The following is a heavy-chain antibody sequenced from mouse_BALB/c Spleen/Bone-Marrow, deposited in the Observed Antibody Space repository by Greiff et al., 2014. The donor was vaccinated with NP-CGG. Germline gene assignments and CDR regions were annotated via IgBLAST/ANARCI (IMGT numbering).Heavy chain of an antibody. CDR1: GYTFTSYW. CDR2: INPSTGYT. V-gene: IGHV1-7*01. CDR3: AIPRGYRAYYAMDY. J-gene: IGHJ4*01. D-gene: IGHD3-1*01. Sequence: QVQLQQSGAELAKPGASVKMSCKASGYTFTSYWMHWVKQRPGQGLEWIGYINPSTGYTEYNQKFKDKATLTADKSSSTAYMQLSSLTSEDSAVYYCAIPRGYRAYYAMDYWGQGTSVTVSS.